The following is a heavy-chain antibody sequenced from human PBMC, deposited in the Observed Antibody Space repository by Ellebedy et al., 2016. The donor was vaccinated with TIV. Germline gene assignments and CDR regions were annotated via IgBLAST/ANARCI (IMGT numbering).Heavy chain of an antibody. D-gene: IGHD2-15*01. CDR1: GFSFRSYA. CDR2: ISGAGGST. CDR3: ARSRYTVVEDEGYDF. Sequence: GESLKISCVASGFSFRSYAMTWVRQAPGKGLEWVSGISGAGGSTYYGESVKGRFTVSRDNSWNTVFLQMDSLRGEDTAVYFCARSRYTVVEDEGYDFWGQGTMVTVSP. V-gene: IGHV3-23*01. J-gene: IGHJ3*01.